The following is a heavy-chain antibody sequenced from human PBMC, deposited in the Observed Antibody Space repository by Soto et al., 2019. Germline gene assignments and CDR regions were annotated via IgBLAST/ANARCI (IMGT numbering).Heavy chain of an antibody. V-gene: IGHV3-30-3*01. D-gene: IGHD3-22*01. J-gene: IGHJ4*02. Sequence: PGGSLRLSCAASGFTFSSYAMHWVRQAPGKGLEWVAVISYDGSNKYYADSVKGRFTTSRDNSKNTLYLQMNSLRAEDTAVYYCARASPYYDSSGYYSGPGYWGQGTLVTVSS. CDR1: GFTFSSYA. CDR3: ARASPYYDSSGYYSGPGY. CDR2: ISYDGSNK.